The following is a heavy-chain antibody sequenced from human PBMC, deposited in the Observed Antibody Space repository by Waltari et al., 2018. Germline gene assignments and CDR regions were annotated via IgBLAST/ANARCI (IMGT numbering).Heavy chain of an antibody. D-gene: IGHD6-19*01. J-gene: IGHJ4*02. Sequence: EVQLVQSGAEVKKPGESLKISCKGSGYTFTNFWLAWVRQIPGKGLECMGIFYPDDSDARYSPSFQGLVTFSADKAISTAYVQWSSLEASDTAIYYCAKFSGNVKDTSGLNSWGQGTLVTVSS. CDR2: FYPDDSDA. V-gene: IGHV5-51*01. CDR1: GYTFTNFW. CDR3: AKFSGNVKDTSGLNS.